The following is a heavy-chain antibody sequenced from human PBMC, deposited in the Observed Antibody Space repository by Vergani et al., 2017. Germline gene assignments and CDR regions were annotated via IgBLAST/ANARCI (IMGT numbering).Heavy chain of an antibody. J-gene: IGHJ5*02. V-gene: IGHV4-59*01. D-gene: IGHD4-17*01. CDR1: GGSISSYY. CDR3: AGVWGYGDYAGGQDWFDP. Sequence: QVQLQESGPGLVKPSQTLSLTCTVSGGSISSYYWSWIRQPPGKGLEWIGYIYYSGSTNYNPSLKSRVTISVDTSHNQLSLKLSSVPAADTAVYYCAGVWGYGDYAGGQDWFDPWGQGTLVTVSS. CDR2: IYYSGST.